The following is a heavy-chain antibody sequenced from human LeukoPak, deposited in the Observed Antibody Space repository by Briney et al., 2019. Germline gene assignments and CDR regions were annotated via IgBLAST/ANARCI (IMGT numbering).Heavy chain of an antibody. J-gene: IGHJ2*01. CDR2: IKQDGSEK. D-gene: IGHD5-18*01. Sequence: GGSLRLSCAASGFTFSSYWMNWVRQAPGKGLEWVANIKQDGSEKYCVDSVKGRFTISRDNAKNSLYLQMNNLRAEDTAVYYYARDPGYSYGRRYWYFDLWGRGTLVTVSS. CDR1: GFTFSSYW. V-gene: IGHV3-7*01. CDR3: ARDPGYSYGRRYWYFDL.